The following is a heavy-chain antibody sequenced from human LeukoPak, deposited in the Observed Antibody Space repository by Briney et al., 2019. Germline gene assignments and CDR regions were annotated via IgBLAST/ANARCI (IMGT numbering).Heavy chain of an antibody. J-gene: IGHJ4*02. Sequence: SETLSLTCTVSGGSISSYDWSWVRQPPGKGLEWIGDIYYSGSTNYNPSLKSRVTISVDTSKNQFSLKLSSVTAADTAVYYCARGRTYYYDSYFDYWGQGTLVTVSS. CDR3: ARGRTYYYDSYFDY. CDR2: IYYSGST. V-gene: IGHV4-59*01. D-gene: IGHD3-22*01. CDR1: GGSISSYD.